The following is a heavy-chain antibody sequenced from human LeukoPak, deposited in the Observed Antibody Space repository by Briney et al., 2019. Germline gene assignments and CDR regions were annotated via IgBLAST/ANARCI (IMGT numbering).Heavy chain of an antibody. Sequence: ASVKVSCKASGYTFTSYYMHWVRQAPGQGLEWMGIINPSGGSTSYAQKFQGRVTMTRDMSTSTVYMELSSLRSEDTAVYYCARDNGSGSYYFWFDPWGQGTLVTVSS. J-gene: IGHJ5*02. V-gene: IGHV1-46*01. CDR3: ARDNGSGSYYFWFDP. CDR2: INPSGGST. D-gene: IGHD3-10*01. CDR1: GYTFTSYY.